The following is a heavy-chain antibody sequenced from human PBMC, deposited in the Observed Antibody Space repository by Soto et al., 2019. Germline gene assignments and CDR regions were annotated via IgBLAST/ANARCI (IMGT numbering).Heavy chain of an antibody. Sequence: SVKVSCKASGGAFSSYAISWVRQAPGQGLEWMGGIIPIFGTANYAQKFQGRVTMTRDTSISTAYMELSRLRSDDTAVYYCARGTETRTDSSSWTYYYYGRDVGGQGTTVPVSS. CDR1: GGAFSSYA. D-gene: IGHD6-13*01. V-gene: IGHV1-69*05. CDR2: IIPIFGTA. CDR3: ARGTETRTDSSSWTYYYYGRDV. J-gene: IGHJ6*02.